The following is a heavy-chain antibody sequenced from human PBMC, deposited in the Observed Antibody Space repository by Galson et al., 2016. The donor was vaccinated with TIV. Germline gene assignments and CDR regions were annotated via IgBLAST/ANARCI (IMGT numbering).Heavy chain of an antibody. CDR2: IEQDGSEK. V-gene: IGHV3-7*01. CDR1: GFTFNTYW. CDR3: ARGRHVDY. Sequence: SLRLSCAASGFTFNTYWMIWVRQAPGKGLEWVANIEQDGSEKYYVDSVKGRFTISRDNARNSLYLQMNSLRVEDTAVYYCARGRHVDYWGQGTLVTVSS. J-gene: IGHJ4*02.